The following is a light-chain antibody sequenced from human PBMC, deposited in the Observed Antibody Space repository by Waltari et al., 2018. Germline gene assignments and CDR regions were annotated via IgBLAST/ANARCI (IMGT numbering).Light chain of an antibody. Sequence: QSALTQPPPASGSPGQSVTISCTGTTSDVGGYNYFSWYHQPPGKAPKLLIYEVIKRPTGAPYRFSGAKSGATASLTVSGRQAEDEADYYYSAYAGSNNVVFGGGTKLTVL. CDR2: EVI. J-gene: IGLJ2*01. V-gene: IGLV2-8*01. CDR3: SAYAGSNNVV. CDR1: TSDVGGYNY.